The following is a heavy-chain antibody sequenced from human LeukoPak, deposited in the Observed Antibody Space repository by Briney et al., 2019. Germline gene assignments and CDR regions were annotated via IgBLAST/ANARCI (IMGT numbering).Heavy chain of an antibody. Sequence: GVLRLSCAASGFTFSSYSMNWVRQAPGKGLEWVSAISGSGGSTYYADSVKGRFTISRDNAKNSLYLQMNSLRAEDTAVYYCARNTGYSSSWFGYWGQGTLVTVSS. CDR2: ISGSGGST. CDR1: GFTFSSYS. D-gene: IGHD6-13*01. J-gene: IGHJ4*02. CDR3: ARNTGYSSSWFGY. V-gene: IGHV3-21*01.